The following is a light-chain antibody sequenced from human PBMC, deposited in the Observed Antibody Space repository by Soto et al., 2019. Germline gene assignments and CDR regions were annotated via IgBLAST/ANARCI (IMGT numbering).Light chain of an antibody. CDR3: QQYSTFWT. CDR2: EMS. V-gene: IGKV1-5*03. J-gene: IGKJ1*01. Sequence: DIQMSQSPFTLSASVGDRVTISCRASRSLTRWVAWYHQKPGKAPKLLIYEMSILYTEVPSRFSGSGSGTDFTLTISSLQPDDIGTYYCQQYSTFWTFGQGTKVDIK. CDR1: RSLTRW.